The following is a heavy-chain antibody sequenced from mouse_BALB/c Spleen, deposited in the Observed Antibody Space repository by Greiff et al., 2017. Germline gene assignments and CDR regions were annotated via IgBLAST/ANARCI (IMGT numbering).Heavy chain of an antibody. D-gene: IGHD1-1*01. CDR2: ISDGGSYT. CDR1: GFTFSDYY. J-gene: IGHJ3*01. Sequence: EVKLMESGGGLVKPGGSLKLSCAASGFTFSDYYMYWVRQTPEKRLEWVATISDGGSYTYYPDSVKGRFTISRDNAKNNLYLQMSSLKSEDTAMYYCARDLYYYGRGFAYWGQGTLVTVSA. CDR3: ARDLYYYGRGFAY. V-gene: IGHV5-4*02.